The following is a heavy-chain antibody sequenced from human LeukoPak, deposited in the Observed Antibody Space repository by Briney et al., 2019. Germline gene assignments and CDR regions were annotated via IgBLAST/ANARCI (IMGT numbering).Heavy chain of an antibody. CDR2: ISYDGSNK. D-gene: IGHD6-19*01. V-gene: IGHV3-30-3*02. CDR1: GFTLSSYT. J-gene: IGHJ4*02. Sequence: GGSLRLSCVASGFTLSSYTMHWVRQAPGKGLEWVAVISYDGSNKYYADSVKGRFTISRDNSKNTLYLQMNSVRAEDTAVHYCAKSGSGWYDFNYWGQGTLVTVSS. CDR3: AKSGSGWYDFNY.